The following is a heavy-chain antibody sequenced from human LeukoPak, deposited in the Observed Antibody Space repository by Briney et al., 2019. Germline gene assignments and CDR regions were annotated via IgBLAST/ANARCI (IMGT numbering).Heavy chain of an antibody. CDR3: ARVDLVGLTMVRGLLDY. J-gene: IGHJ4*02. CDR2: ISSSSSTI. D-gene: IGHD3-10*01. Sequence: GGSLRLSCAASGFTFSDYYMSWIRQAPGKGLEWVSYISSSSSTIYYADSVKGRFTISRDNAKNSLYLQMNSLRAEDTAVYYCARVDLVGLTMVRGLLDYWGQGTLVTVSS. V-gene: IGHV3-11*01. CDR1: GFTFSDYY.